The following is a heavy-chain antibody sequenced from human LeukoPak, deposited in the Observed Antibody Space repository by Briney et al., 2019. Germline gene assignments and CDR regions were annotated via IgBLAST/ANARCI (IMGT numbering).Heavy chain of an antibody. V-gene: IGHV4-39*07. J-gene: IGHJ4*02. CDR2: IYYSGST. CDR3: AKSGYNRFDY. D-gene: IGHD5-24*01. Sequence: SETLSLTCTVSGGSISSSSYYWGWIRQPPGKGLEWIGSIYYSGSTYYNPSLKSRVTISVDTSKNQFSLKLSSVTAEDTAVYYCAKSGYNRFDYWGQGTLVTVSS. CDR1: GGSISSSSYY.